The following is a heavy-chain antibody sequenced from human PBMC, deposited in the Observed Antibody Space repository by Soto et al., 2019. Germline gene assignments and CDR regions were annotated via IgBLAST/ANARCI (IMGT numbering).Heavy chain of an antibody. CDR1: GGTFSSYA. Sequence: SVKVSCKASGGTFSSYAISWVRQAPGQGLEWMGGIIPIFGTANYAQKFQGRVTITADESTSTAYMELSSLRSEDTAVYYCARGPTFDYYDSSSYRQYGLDPWGQGTLVTVSS. D-gene: IGHD3-22*01. CDR2: IIPIFGTA. CDR3: ARGPTFDYYDSSSYRQYGLDP. V-gene: IGHV1-69*13. J-gene: IGHJ5*02.